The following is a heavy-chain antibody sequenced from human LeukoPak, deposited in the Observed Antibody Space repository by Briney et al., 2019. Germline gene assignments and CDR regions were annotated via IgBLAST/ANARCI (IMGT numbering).Heavy chain of an antibody. CDR1: GGTFSSYA. J-gene: IGHJ6*03. CDR2: MNPNSGNI. V-gene: IGHV1-8*03. CDR3: ARAVWGENVVVVAATLVYYYYYMDV. Sequence: ASVKVSCKASGGTFSSYAINWVRQATGQGLEWMGWMNPNSGNIGYAQKFQGRVTITRKTSISTDYMELSSLRSEDTAVYYCARAVWGENVVVVAATLVYYYYYMDVWGKGTTVTVSS. D-gene: IGHD2-15*01.